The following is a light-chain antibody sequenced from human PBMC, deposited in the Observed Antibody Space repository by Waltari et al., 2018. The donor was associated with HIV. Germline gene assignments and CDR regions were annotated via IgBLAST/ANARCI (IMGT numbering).Light chain of an antibody. Sequence: DIQMTQSPSTLYAAIRDRVTIPCLSSQMINSALAWSQQKPGKAPKCLMHRAAQLQSDVPSRCSGSESGTELTLSSSSLQSDDFATYYWYQYDSYSQTFGQGTKLEI. V-gene: IGKV1-5*03. CDR2: RAA. J-gene: IGKJ2*01. CDR1: QMINSA. CDR3: YQYDSYSQT.